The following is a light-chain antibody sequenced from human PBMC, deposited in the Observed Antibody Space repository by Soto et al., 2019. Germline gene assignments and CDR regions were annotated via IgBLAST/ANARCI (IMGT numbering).Light chain of an antibody. CDR3: LKTYPSQNT. Sequence: DIQLNHSPSSLSASVGDRVTITCRSSQSISSYLSWYLQKPGKAPKLLIYAASSLQSWVPSSFSGSGSAPDFTLPISSLRSEDFGDSYCLKTYPSQNTFGQGTTLE. CDR2: AAS. CDR1: QSISSY. V-gene: IGKV1-39*01. J-gene: IGKJ2*01.